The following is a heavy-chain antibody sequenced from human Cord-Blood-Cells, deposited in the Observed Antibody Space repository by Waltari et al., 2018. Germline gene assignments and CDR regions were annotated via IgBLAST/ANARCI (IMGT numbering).Heavy chain of an antibody. J-gene: IGHJ4*02. V-gene: IGHV3-7*01. Sequence: EVQLVDSGGGFVQPGGSLGLACAASGFTFSSHCTSWVRQAPGKGLEWVANIKQDGSEKYYVDAVKGRFTISRDNAKNSLYLQMNSLRAEDTAVYYCARVGPLWFGELLYYFDYWGQGTLVTVSS. D-gene: IGHD3-10*01. CDR2: IKQDGSEK. CDR3: ARVGPLWFGELLYYFDY. CDR1: GFTFSSHC.